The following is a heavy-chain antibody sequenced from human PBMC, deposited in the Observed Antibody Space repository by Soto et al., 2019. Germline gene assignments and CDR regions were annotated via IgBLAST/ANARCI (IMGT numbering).Heavy chain of an antibody. CDR2: ISYDGSNK. D-gene: IGHD3-9*01. J-gene: IGHJ4*02. CDR1: GFTFSSYA. CDR3: ARDLTGGVFDY. V-gene: IGHV3-30-3*01. Sequence: GGSLRLSCAASGFTFSSYAMHWVRQAPGKGLEWVAVISYDGSNKYYADSVKGRFTISRDNSKNTLYLQMNSLRAEDTAVYYCARDLTGGVFDYWGQGTLVTVSS.